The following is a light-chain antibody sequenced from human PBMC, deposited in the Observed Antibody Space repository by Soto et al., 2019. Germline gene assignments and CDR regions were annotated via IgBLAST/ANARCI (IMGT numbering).Light chain of an antibody. CDR1: SSDVGGYNY. CDR2: DVS. CDR3: SSYTSSSARLYV. V-gene: IGLV2-14*01. Sequence: QSALTQPASVSGSPGQSITISCTETSSDVGGYNYVSWYQQYPGKAPKLMICDVSNRPSGVSNRFSGSKSGNTASLTISGLQAEDEADYYCSSYTSSSARLYVFGTGTKVTVL. J-gene: IGLJ1*01.